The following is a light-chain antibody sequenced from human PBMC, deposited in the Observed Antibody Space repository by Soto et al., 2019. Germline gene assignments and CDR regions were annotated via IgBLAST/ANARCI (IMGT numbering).Light chain of an antibody. V-gene: IGKV1-8*01. Sequence: AIRMTQSPSLLSASTGDRVTITCRASQGISSYLAWYQQKPGKAPKLLIYAASTLQSGVPSRFSGSGSGTDFTLTISCLQSEDFATYYCQQYYSYLSITFGQGTRLEIK. J-gene: IGKJ5*01. CDR1: QGISSY. CDR3: QQYYSYLSIT. CDR2: AAS.